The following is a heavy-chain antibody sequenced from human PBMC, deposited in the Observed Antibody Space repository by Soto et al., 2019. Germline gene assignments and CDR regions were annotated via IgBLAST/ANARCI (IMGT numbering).Heavy chain of an antibody. J-gene: IGHJ5*01. Sequence: GGSLRLSCAASGFMFSSYAMSWVRQSPGKGLEWVSSISASGGTANLADSVEGRCTISRDNSKSTLYLQMNSLRAEDTAVYYCAKLTYPSDSTGYYYERVSGWIDSWGQGTLVTVSS. CDR3: AKLTYPSDSTGYYYERVSGWIDS. CDR1: GFMFSSYA. CDR2: ISASGGTA. V-gene: IGHV3-23*01. D-gene: IGHD3-22*01.